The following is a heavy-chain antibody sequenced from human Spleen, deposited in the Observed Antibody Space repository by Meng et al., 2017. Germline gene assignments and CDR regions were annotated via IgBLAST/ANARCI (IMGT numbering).Heavy chain of an antibody. CDR2: INPKSGDT. J-gene: IGHJ4*02. CDR3: ARDEDISAAGKLFGDY. D-gene: IGHD6-13*01. Sequence: QVGLVQSVAEGKKPGASVKVSCNASGYTFPDYWIHWVRRAPGQGLEWMGRINPKSGDTHYAQRFQGRVTMTGDTSISTAYMELSGLRSDDTAMYYCARDEDISAAGKLFGDYWGQGTLVTVSS. CDR1: GYTFPDYW. V-gene: IGHV1-2*06.